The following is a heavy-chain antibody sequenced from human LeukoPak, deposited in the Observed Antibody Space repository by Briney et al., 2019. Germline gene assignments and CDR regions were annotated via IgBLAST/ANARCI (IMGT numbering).Heavy chain of an antibody. J-gene: IGHJ5*02. CDR1: GFRFTGYW. CDR3: VRDNSIADRGWWFDP. CDR2: IDPSGHIT. V-gene: IGHV1-46*01. Sequence: GTSVKLSCKASGFRFTGYWMHWVRQAPGQGLEWMGIIDPSGHITYSEQKFQGRLTVTRDTPQSKVYMELSSLRSDDTAVYYCVRDNSIADRGWWFDPWGQGNLVTVSS. D-gene: IGHD1-14*01.